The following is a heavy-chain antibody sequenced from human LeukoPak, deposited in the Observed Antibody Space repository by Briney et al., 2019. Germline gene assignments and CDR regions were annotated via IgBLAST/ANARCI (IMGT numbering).Heavy chain of an antibody. D-gene: IGHD4/OR15-4a*01. Sequence: ASVKVSCKASGGTFSSYAISWVRQAPGQGLEWMGRIIPIFGTANYAQKFQGRVTITTDESTSTAYMELSSLRSEDTAVYYCARYKPDYGDAFDIWGQRTMVTVSS. J-gene: IGHJ3*02. CDR2: IIPIFGTA. CDR1: GGTFSSYA. V-gene: IGHV1-69*05. CDR3: ARYKPDYGDAFDI.